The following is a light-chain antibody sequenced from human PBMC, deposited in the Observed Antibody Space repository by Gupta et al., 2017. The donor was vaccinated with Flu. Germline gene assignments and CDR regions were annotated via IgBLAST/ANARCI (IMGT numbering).Light chain of an antibody. V-gene: IGKV1-39*01. CDR1: QSIGSD. CDR3: QQGYTYPST. J-gene: IGKJ2*01. CDR2: AAS. Sequence: PSSLSASVGDRVTITCRASQSIGSDLNWYQQKPGKAPKRLIYAASSLQSGVPSRFSGSGSGTEFSLTISSLQLEDCATYYCQQGYTYPSTFGQGTKLEIK.